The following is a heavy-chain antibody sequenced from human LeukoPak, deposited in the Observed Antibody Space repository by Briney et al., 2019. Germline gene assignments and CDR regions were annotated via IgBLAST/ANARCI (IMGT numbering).Heavy chain of an antibody. J-gene: IGHJ4*02. CDR2: ISSSGSTI. D-gene: IGHD3-22*01. V-gene: IGHV3-48*04. CDR3: ARGKITMIVGPFDY. Sequence: GGSLRLSCAASGFTFSNYWMHWVRQVPGKGLEWVSYISSSGSTIYYADSVKGRFTISRDNAKKSLYLQMNSLRAEDTAVYYCARGKITMIVGPFDYWGQGTLVTVSS. CDR1: GFTFSNYW.